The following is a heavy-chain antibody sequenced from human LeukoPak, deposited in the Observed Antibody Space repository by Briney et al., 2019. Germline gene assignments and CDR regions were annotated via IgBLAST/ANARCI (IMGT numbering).Heavy chain of an antibody. CDR1: GGSFSGYY. J-gene: IGHJ5*02. D-gene: IGHD5-12*01. Sequence: SETLSLTCAVYGGSFSGYYWSWIRQPPGKGLEWIGEINHSGSTNYNPSLKSRVTISVDTSKNQFSLKLSSVTAADTAVYYCAGYSSGYGGSWGQGTLVTVSS. CDR2: INHSGST. V-gene: IGHV4-34*01. CDR3: AGYSSGYGGS.